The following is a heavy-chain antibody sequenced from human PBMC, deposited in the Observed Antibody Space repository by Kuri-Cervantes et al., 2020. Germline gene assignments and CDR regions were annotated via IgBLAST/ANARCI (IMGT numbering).Heavy chain of an antibody. CDR2: ISYDGSNK. CDR3: ARDALAGGFGYGMDV. J-gene: IGHJ6*02. CDR1: GFTFSSYG. D-gene: IGHD6-25*01. Sequence: GGSLRLSCAASGFTFSSYGMHWVRQAPGKGLEWVAVISYDGSNKYYADSVKGRFTISRDNSKNTLYLQMNSLRAEDTAVYCCARDALAGGFGYGMDVWGQGTTVTVSS. V-gene: IGHV3-30*03.